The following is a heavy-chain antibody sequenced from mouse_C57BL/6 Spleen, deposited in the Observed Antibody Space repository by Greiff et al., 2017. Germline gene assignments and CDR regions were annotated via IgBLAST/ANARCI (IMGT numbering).Heavy chain of an antibody. CDR3: ARYVTAQGEVDY. J-gene: IGHJ2*01. CDR1: GYTFTSYG. Sequence: VQRVESGAELARPGASVKLSCKASGYTFTSYGISWVKQRTGQGLEWIGEIYPRSGNTYYNEKFKGKATLTADKSSSTAYMELRSLTSEDSAVYFCARYVTAQGEVDYWGQGTTLTVSS. D-gene: IGHD3-2*02. V-gene: IGHV1-81*01. CDR2: IYPRSGNT.